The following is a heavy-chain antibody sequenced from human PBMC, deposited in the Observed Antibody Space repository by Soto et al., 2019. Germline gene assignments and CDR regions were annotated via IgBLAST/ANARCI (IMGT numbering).Heavy chain of an antibody. D-gene: IGHD4-4*01. CDR2: ISGSGNYT. Sequence: PRGSLRLSCAASGFTFSSYSMNWVRQAPGKGLEWVSSISGSGNYTHYADFLRGRFTISRDNAKTSLYLQMNSLRAEDTAVYYCAREGINNYNEYYFDSWGQGTVVTVSS. CDR3: AREGINNYNEYYFDS. J-gene: IGHJ4*02. V-gene: IGHV3-21*01. CDR1: GFTFSSYS.